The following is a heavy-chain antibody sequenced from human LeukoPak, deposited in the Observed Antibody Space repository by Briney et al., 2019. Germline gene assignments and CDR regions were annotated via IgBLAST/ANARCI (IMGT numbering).Heavy chain of an antibody. D-gene: IGHD4-17*01. V-gene: IGHV4-59*01. J-gene: IGHJ4*02. Sequence: SETLSLTCTVSGGSISSYYWSWIRQPPGKGLEWVGYIYYSGSTNYNPSLKSRVTISVDTSKNQFSLKLSSVTAADTAVYYCARAVGDYGDYYFDYWGQGTLVTVSS. CDR3: ARAVGDYGDYYFDY. CDR2: IYYSGST. CDR1: GGSISSYY.